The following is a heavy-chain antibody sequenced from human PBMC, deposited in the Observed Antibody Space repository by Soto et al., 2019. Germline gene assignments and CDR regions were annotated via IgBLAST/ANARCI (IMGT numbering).Heavy chain of an antibody. J-gene: IGHJ6*03. CDR3: ARTSGLRYFDWLEDYYYMDV. CDR1: GGSISSYY. CDR2: IYHSGST. Sequence: SETLSLTCTASGGSISSYYWTWIRQPPGKGLEWIGYIYHSGSTNYNPSLKSRVTISVDTSKNQFSLKLSSVTAADTAVYYCARTSGLRYFDWLEDYYYMDVWGKGTTVTVSS. V-gene: IGHV4-59*08. D-gene: IGHD3-9*01.